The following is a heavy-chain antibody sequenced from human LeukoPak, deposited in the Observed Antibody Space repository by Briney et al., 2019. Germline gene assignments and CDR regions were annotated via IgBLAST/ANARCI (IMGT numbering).Heavy chain of an antibody. CDR1: GFTFSSYA. V-gene: IGHV3-23*01. J-gene: IGHJ4*02. D-gene: IGHD3-10*01. CDR2: ISGSGGST. CDR3: ARVVHYGSGPAVG. Sequence: PGGSLRLSCAASGFTFSSYAMSWVRQAPGKGLEWVSAISGSGGSTYYADSVKGRFTISRDNAKNSVHLQMNSLRAEDTAVYYCARVVHYGSGPAVGWGQGTLVTVSS.